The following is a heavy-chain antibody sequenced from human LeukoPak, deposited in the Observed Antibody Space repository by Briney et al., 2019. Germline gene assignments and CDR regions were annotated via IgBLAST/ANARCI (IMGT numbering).Heavy chain of an antibody. CDR3: TREAGGARDFDY. Sequence: GGSLRLSCTASGFTFGDYAMSWVRQAPGKGLEWVGFIRSKAYGGTTEYAASVKGRFTISRDDSKSIAYLQMNSLKTEDTAVYYCTREAGGARDFDYWGQGTLVTVSS. CDR2: IRSKAYGGTT. J-gene: IGHJ4*02. D-gene: IGHD1-26*01. CDR1: GFTFGDYA. V-gene: IGHV3-49*04.